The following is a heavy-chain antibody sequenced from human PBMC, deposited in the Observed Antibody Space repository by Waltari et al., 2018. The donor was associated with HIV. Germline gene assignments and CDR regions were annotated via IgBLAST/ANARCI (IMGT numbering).Heavy chain of an antibody. J-gene: IGHJ6*02. CDR2: IIPILGIA. CDR3: ARDDRYSSGWYYYYYGMDV. CDR1: GGTFSSYT. Sequence: QVQLVQSGAEVKKPGSSVKVSCKASGGTFSSYTISWVRQAPGHGLEWMGRIIPILGIANYAQKFQGRVTITADKSTSTAYMELSSLRSEDTAVYYCARDDRYSSGWYYYYYGMDVWGQGTTVTVSS. D-gene: IGHD6-19*01. V-gene: IGHV1-69*08.